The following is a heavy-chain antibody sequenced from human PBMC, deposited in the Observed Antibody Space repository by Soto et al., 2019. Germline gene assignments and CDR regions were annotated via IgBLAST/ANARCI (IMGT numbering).Heavy chain of an antibody. D-gene: IGHD5-18*01. V-gene: IGHV1-69*01. Sequence: QVQLLQSGAEVKKPGSSVKVSCKASGGTFSSYAISWVRQAPGQGLEWMGGIIPIFGTANYAQKFQGRVTITADESTSTAYMELSRLRSEDTAVYYCARDGLDTTAFCFDPWGQGTLVTVSS. CDR3: ARDGLDTTAFCFDP. J-gene: IGHJ5*02. CDR1: GGTFSSYA. CDR2: IIPIFGTA.